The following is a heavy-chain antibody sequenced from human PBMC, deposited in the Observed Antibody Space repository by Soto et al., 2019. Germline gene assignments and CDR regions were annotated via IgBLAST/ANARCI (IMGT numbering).Heavy chain of an antibody. CDR1: GCSVSSGSYY. V-gene: IGHV4-61*01. CDR2: IYYSGST. D-gene: IGHD5-18*01. J-gene: IGHJ4*02. CDR3: ESLGYSYGSDY. Sequence: QVQLQESGPGLEKPSETLSLTCTVSGCSVSSGSYYWSWIRQPPGKGLEWIGYIYYSGSTNYHPSLKSRGTTSVDTSKNQFSLKLSSVTAADSAVYYCESLGYSYGSDYWGQGTLVTVSS.